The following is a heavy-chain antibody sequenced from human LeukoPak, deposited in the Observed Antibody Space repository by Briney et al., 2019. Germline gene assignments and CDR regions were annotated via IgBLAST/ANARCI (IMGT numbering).Heavy chain of an antibody. Sequence: PSETLSLTCIVSADSINSNYWSWIRQPPGKGLEWIGHIYHSGSTNYNPSLKSRVTISADTSKNQFSLKLTSVTAADTAVYYCARDQGDVEPAAIFDYWGQGTLVTVSS. D-gene: IGHD2-2*01. J-gene: IGHJ4*02. CDR2: IYHSGST. CDR3: ARDQGDVEPAAIFDY. V-gene: IGHV4-59*01. CDR1: ADSINSNY.